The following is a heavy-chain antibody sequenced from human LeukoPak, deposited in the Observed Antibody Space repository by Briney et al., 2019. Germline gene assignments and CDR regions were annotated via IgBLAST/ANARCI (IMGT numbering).Heavy chain of an antibody. J-gene: IGHJ5*02. CDR3: ARGVTARVVPWFDP. CDR2: IYYSGST. Sequence: PSETLSLTCTVSGGSISSDYWSWIRQPPGKGLEWIGYIYYSGSTNYNPSLKSRVTISVDTSKNQFSLKLSSVTAADTAVYYCARGVTARVVPWFDPWGQGTLVTVSS. V-gene: IGHV4-59*01. CDR1: GGSISSDY. D-gene: IGHD4-23*01.